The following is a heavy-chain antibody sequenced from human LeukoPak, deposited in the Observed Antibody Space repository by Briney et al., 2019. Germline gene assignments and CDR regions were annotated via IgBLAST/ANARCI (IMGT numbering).Heavy chain of an antibody. CDR2: INPNSGGA. CDR3: ARVGYSSGWQLYYYYGMDV. J-gene: IGHJ6*02. V-gene: IGHV1-2*02. CDR1: GYTFTDYY. Sequence: ASVKVSCKASGYTFTDYYMHWVRQAPGQGLEWMGWINPNSGGANYAQKFQDRVTMTRDTSISTAYMELSSLRSDDTAVYYCARVGYSSGWQLYYYYGMDVWGQGTTVTVSS. D-gene: IGHD6-19*01.